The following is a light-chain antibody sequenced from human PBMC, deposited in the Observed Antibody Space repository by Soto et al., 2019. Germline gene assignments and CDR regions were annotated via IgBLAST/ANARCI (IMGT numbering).Light chain of an antibody. V-gene: IGLV2-11*01. Sequence: QSALTQPRSVSGSPGQSVTISCTGTSSDVGDYNYVSWYQQHPGKAPKFIIYEVSKRPSGVPDRFSGSKSGNTASLTISGLQAEDEADYYGCSYAGTYTVVFGGGTQLTVL. CDR2: EVS. CDR1: SSDVGDYNY. J-gene: IGLJ2*01. CDR3: CSYAGTYTVV.